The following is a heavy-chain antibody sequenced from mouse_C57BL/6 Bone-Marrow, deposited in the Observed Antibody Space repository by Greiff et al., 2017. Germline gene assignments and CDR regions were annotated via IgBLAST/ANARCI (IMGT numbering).Heavy chain of an antibody. Sequence: EVQLQPSGPELVKPGASVKMSCKASGYTFTDYNMHWVKQSHGKSLEWIGYINPNNGGTSYNQKFKGKATLTVNKSSSTAYMELRSLTSEDSAVYYCARILYDDDDYWGQGTTLTVSS. CDR3: ARILYDDDDY. CDR2: INPNNGGT. V-gene: IGHV1-22*01. J-gene: IGHJ2*01. D-gene: IGHD2-4*01. CDR1: GYTFTDYN.